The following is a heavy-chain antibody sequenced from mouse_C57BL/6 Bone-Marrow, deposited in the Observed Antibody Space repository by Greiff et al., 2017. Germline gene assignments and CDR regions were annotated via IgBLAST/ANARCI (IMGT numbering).Heavy chain of an antibody. CDR2: IYPTSGRT. CDR1: GYTFTSYW. D-gene: IGHD6-1*01. J-gene: IGHJ2*01. Sequence: VQLQQPGAELVKPGASVKMSCKASGYTFTSYWITWVKQRPGQGLEWIGDIYPTSGRTNYNEKFKSKAILTVDTSSNTAYMQLSSLTSEDSAVFSCARSVPLVRSFDYWGQGTTLTGSS. V-gene: IGHV1-55*01. CDR3: ARSVPLVRSFDY.